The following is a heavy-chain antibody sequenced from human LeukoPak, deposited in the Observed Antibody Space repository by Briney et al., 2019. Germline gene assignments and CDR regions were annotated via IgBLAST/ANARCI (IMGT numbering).Heavy chain of an antibody. CDR2: IYYSGST. D-gene: IGHD2-15*01. CDR3: ARGGTYCSGGSCYGRVMDV. V-gene: IGHV4-39*07. Sequence: SETLSLTCTVSGGSISSSSYYWGWIRQPPGKGLEWIGSIYYSGSTYYNPSLKSRVTISVDTSKNQFSLKLSSVTAADTAMYYCARGGTYCSGGSCYGRVMDVWGKGTTVTVSS. J-gene: IGHJ6*03. CDR1: GGSISSSSYY.